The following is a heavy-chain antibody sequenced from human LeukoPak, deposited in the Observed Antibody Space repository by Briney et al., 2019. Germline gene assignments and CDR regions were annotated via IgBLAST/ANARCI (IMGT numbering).Heavy chain of an antibody. V-gene: IGHV3-23*01. CDR2: ISGSGDTT. CDR3: AKDKSAWLEYNWFDP. CDR1: GFTFRTYG. D-gene: IGHD6-19*01. J-gene: IGHJ5*02. Sequence: GGTLRLSCAASGFTFRTYGMNWVHQAPGKGLEWVSSISGSGDTTYYANSVKGRFTISRENSKNTLYLEMSSLRVEDTALYYCAKDKSAWLEYNWFDPWGQGTLVTVSS.